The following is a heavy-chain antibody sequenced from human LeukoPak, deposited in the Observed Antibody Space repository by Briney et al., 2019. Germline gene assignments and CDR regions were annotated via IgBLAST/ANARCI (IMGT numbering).Heavy chain of an antibody. CDR2: IYPGDSDT. D-gene: IGHD2-2*01. CDR1: GYSFTSYW. J-gene: IGHJ5*02. Sequence: GESLKISCKGSGYSFTSYWIGWVRQMPGKGLEWMGIIYPGDSDTRYSPSFQGQVTISADKSISTAYLQWSSLKASDTAMYYCARYPAVVVPAAIKRGWFDPSSQGTLVTVSS. V-gene: IGHV5-51*01. CDR3: ARYPAVVVPAAIKRGWFDP.